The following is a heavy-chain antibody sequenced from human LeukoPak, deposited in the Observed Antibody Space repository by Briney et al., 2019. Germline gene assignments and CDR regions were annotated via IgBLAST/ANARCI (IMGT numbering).Heavy chain of an antibody. J-gene: IGHJ4*02. D-gene: IGHD6-19*01. V-gene: IGHV4-61*02. CDR3: AREGIAVAGSSTDY. CDR2: IYTSGST. Sequence: SETLSLTCTVSGGSISSGSYYWSWIRQPAGKGLEWIGRIYTSGSTNYNPSLKSRVTISVDTSKNQFSLKLSSVTAADTAVYYCAREGIAVAGSSTDYWGQGTLVTVSS. CDR1: GGSISSGSYY.